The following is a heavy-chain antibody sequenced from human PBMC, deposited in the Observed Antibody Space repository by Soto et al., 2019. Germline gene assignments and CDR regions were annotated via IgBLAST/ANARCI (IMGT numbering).Heavy chain of an antibody. Sequence: SLNVSFKASGGTFSIYAISLFLHSPGQGLEWMGGIIPIFGTANYAQKFQGRVTITADKSTSTAYMELSSLRSEDTAVYYCARTYYYDSSPPSYWGQGTLVTVSS. CDR3: ARTYYYDSSPPSY. D-gene: IGHD3-22*01. V-gene: IGHV1-69*06. J-gene: IGHJ4*02. CDR1: GGTFSIYA. CDR2: IIPIFGTA.